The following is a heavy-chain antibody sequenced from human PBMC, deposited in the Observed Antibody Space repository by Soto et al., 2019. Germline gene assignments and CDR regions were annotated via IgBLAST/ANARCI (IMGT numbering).Heavy chain of an antibody. D-gene: IGHD6-13*01. Sequence: ASVNVSCKASGYTFTSYGISWVRQAPGQGLEWMGWISAYNGNTNYAQKLQGRVTMTTDTSTSTAYMGLRSLGSDDTAVYYCARDRIAAAGSYYYYYMDVWGKGTTVTVSS. J-gene: IGHJ6*03. CDR2: ISAYNGNT. V-gene: IGHV1-18*01. CDR1: GYTFTSYG. CDR3: ARDRIAAAGSYYYYYMDV.